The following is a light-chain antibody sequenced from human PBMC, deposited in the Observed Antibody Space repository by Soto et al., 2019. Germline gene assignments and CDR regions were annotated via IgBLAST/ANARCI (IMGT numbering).Light chain of an antibody. CDR2: KAS. V-gene: IGKV1-5*03. Sequence: DIQMTQSPSPLSASVGDRVIITCRACQNISSWLAWHQQKPGKAPKLLIYKASTLKSGVPSRFSGSGSGTEFTLTISSLQPDDFATYYCQHYNSYSEAFGQGTKVDIK. CDR1: QNISSW. CDR3: QHYNSYSEA. J-gene: IGKJ1*01.